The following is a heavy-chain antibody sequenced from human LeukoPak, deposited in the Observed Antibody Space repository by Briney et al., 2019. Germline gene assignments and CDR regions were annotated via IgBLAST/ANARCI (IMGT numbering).Heavy chain of an antibody. CDR3: AKDLLWFGELLGALDI. CDR1: GXTFSSYA. CDR2: ISGSGGST. D-gene: IGHD3-10*01. J-gene: IGHJ3*02. V-gene: IGHV3-23*01. Sequence: GGSLRLSCAASGXTFSSYAMSWVRQAPGKGLEWVSAISGSGGSTYYADSVKGRFTISRDNSKNTLYLQMNSLRAEDTAVYYCAKDLLWFGELLGALDIWGQGTMVTVSS.